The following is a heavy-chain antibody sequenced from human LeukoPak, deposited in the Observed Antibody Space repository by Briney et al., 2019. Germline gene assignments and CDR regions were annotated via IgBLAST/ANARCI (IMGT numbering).Heavy chain of an antibody. D-gene: IGHD3-10*01. J-gene: IGHJ3*02. CDR2: INLSAGST. CDR1: GGTFSSYA. CDR3: ARAYGSGLAFDI. V-gene: IGHV1-46*01. Sequence: ASVKVSCKASGGTFSSYAISWVRQAPGQGLEWMGIINLSAGSTSYAQKFQSRLTLTRDTSTSTLYMELSSLKPDDTAAYYYARAYGSGLAFDIWGQGTMVTVSS.